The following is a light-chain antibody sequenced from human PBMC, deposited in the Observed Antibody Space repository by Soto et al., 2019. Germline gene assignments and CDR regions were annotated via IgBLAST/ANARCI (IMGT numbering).Light chain of an antibody. CDR3: QQYYDWPPVT. CDR2: DAS. Sequence: EIVLTQSPVTLSLSPGERATLSCRASQSVSSYLAWYQQKPGQAPRLLIYDASNRATGIPARFSGSGSGTDFTLTIDNLEPEDFAVYYCQQYYDWPPVTFGGGTKVEIQ. CDR1: QSVSSY. J-gene: IGKJ4*01. V-gene: IGKV3-11*01.